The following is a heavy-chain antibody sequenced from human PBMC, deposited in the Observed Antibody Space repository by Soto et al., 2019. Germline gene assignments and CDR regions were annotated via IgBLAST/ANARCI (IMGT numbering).Heavy chain of an antibody. CDR2: IKSKVDSATT. V-gene: IGHV3-15*01. J-gene: IGHJ4*02. CDR1: GCTFRNAW. CDR3: TTDDPINRN. Sequence: EVQLVESGGGLVKPGGSLRLSCAAYGCTFRNAWMSWVRQAPGKGLEWVGCIKSKVDSATTDYAAPVKGRFSISRDDSRNTLYLQMNSLKIEDTAVYYCTTDDPINRNWGQGTLVTVSS.